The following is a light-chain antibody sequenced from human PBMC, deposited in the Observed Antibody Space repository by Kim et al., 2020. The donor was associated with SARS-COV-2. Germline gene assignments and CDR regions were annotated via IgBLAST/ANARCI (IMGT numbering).Light chain of an antibody. CDR1: SSNIGSNT. CDR2: RNN. CDR3: AAWDDSLNGPV. J-gene: IGLJ2*01. V-gene: IGLV1-44*01. Sequence: QSVLTQPPSASGTPGQRVTISCSGSSSNIGSNTVNWYQQLPGTAPKLLIYRNNQRPSGVPERFSGSKSGTSASLSISGLQSEDEADYYCAAWDDSLNGPVFGGGTQLTVL.